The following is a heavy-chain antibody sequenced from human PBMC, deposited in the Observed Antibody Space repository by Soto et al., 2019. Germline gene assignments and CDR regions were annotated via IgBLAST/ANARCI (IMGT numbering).Heavy chain of an antibody. CDR2: MNPNSGNT. CDR3: ARTLYGDNVDY. D-gene: IGHD4-17*01. Sequence: QVQLVQSGAEVKKPGASVKVSCKASGYTFTRYDINWVRQATGQGLEWMGWMNPNSGNTGYAQKFKGRVTMTRNTSIATAYMELSSLTSEDTAVYYFARTLYGDNVDYWGQGTLVTVSP. J-gene: IGHJ4*02. CDR1: GYTFTRYD. V-gene: IGHV1-8*01.